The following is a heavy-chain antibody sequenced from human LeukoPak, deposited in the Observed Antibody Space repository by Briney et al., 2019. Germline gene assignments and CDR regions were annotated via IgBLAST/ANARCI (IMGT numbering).Heavy chain of an antibody. D-gene: IGHD1-26*01. CDR3: ATSYSGRLTGIGAFDI. Sequence: GGSLRLSCAAPGFTFSSYEMSWVRQAPGKGLEWVSYISSSGSTIYYADSVKGRFTISRDNAKNSLYLQMNSLRAEDTAVYYCATSYSGRLTGIGAFDIWGQGTMVTVSS. CDR1: GFTFSSYE. J-gene: IGHJ3*02. CDR2: ISSSGSTI. V-gene: IGHV3-48*03.